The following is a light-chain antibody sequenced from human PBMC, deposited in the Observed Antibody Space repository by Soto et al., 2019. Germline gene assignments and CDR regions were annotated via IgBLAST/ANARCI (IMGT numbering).Light chain of an antibody. V-gene: IGKV1-5*01. Sequence: DIQMTQSPSTLSASVGDRVTITFRASQSISSWLAWYQQKPGKAPKLLIYDASSLESGVPSRFSGSGSGTEFTLTITSLQPDDFATYYCRQYNSYPWTFGQGTKVDIK. J-gene: IGKJ1*01. CDR3: RQYNSYPWT. CDR2: DAS. CDR1: QSISSW.